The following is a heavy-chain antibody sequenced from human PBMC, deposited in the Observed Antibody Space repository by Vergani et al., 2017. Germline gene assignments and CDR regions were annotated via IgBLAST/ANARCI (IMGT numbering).Heavy chain of an antibody. CDR1: GFTFSSYA. CDR3: VKVSSSWIPYYFDS. J-gene: IGHJ5*01. D-gene: IGHD6-13*01. Sequence: EVQLSESGGGLVQPGGSLRLSCAASGFTFSSYAMSWVRQAPGKGREWVSGISGGGNNAYYADSVQGRFTISRDNSKNTLYLQMNSLRVEDTAVYYCVKVSSSWIPYYFDSWGQGTLVTVSS. V-gene: IGHV3-23*01. CDR2: ISGGGNNA.